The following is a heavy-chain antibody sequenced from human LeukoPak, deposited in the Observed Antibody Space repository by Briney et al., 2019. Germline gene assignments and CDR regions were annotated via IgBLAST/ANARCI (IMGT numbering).Heavy chain of an antibody. CDR3: ARDLAYSRLDY. CDR1: GLTFSSSW. CDR2: INPDGNKK. D-gene: IGHD5-18*01. J-gene: IGHJ4*02. V-gene: IGHV3-7*01. Sequence: GGSLRLSCAVSGLTFSSSWMDWVRQAPGKGLEWVASINPDGNKKYSADSVKGRFTISRDNAENSLYLQMNSLGVEDTAFYYCARDLAYSRLDYWGQGMLVTVSS.